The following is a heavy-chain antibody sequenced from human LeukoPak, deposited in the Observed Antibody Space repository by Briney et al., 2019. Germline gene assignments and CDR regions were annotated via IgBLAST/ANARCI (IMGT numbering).Heavy chain of an antibody. CDR3: ARPGDSSGYFEYFQH. V-gene: IGHV3-21*01. Sequence: GGSLRLSCAASGFSFSTYAISWVRQAPGKGLEWVSCISTTSSYIYYADSVKGRFTISRDNAKNSLYLQMNSLRAEDTAVYYCARPGDSSGYFEYFQHWGQGTLVTVSS. J-gene: IGHJ1*01. CDR2: ISTTSSYI. D-gene: IGHD3-22*01. CDR1: GFSFSTYA.